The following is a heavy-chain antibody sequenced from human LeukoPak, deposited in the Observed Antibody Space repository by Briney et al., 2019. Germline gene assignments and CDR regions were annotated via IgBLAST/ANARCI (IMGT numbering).Heavy chain of an antibody. V-gene: IGHV1-2*02. J-gene: IGHJ4*02. CDR3: ARSRDSSGWYIFFDY. CDR1: GYTFTGYY. CDR2: INPNSGGT. D-gene: IGHD6-19*01. Sequence: ASVTVSCKASGYTFTGYYMHWVRQAPGQGLEWMGWINPNSGGTNYAQKFQGRVTMTRDTSISTAYMELSRLRSDDTAVYYCARSRDSSGWYIFFDYWGQGTLVTVSS.